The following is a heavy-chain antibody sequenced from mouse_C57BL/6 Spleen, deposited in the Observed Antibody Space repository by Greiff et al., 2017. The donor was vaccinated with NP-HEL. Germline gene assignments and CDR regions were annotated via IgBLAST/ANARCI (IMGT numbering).Heavy chain of an antibody. CDR2: IHPNSGST. CDR3: ARGHYSNYGYYFDY. Sequence: QVQLKQPGAELVKPGASVKLSCKASGYTFTSYWMHWVKQRPGQGLEWIGMIHPNSGSTNYNEKFKSKATLTVDKSSSTAYMQLSSLTSEDSAVYYCARGHYSNYGYYFDYWGQGTTLTVSS. J-gene: IGHJ2*01. D-gene: IGHD2-5*01. CDR1: GYTFTSYW. V-gene: IGHV1-64*01.